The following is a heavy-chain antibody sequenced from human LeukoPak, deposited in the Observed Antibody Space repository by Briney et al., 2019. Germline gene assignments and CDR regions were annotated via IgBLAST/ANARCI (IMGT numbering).Heavy chain of an antibody. CDR1: GYSFTSYW. V-gene: IGHV5-51*01. Sequence: PGESLKISCKGSGYSFTSYWIGWVRQMPGKGLEWMGIIYPGGSATRNSPSFQGQVTISADKSISTAYLQWSSLKASDTAMYYCARRYSDSWYVFDYWGQGTLVIVSS. CDR3: ARRYSDSWYVFDY. D-gene: IGHD6-13*01. CDR2: IYPGGSAT. J-gene: IGHJ4*02.